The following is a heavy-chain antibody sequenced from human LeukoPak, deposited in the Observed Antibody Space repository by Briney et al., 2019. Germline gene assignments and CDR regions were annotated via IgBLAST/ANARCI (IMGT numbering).Heavy chain of an antibody. CDR3: ARGGYTRNQYYMDV. J-gene: IGHJ6*03. D-gene: IGHD1-14*01. CDR2: VSSSSTYI. Sequence: GGSRRLSCAASGFTFSSYSMNWVRQAPGKGLEWVSSVSSSSTYIYYADSVKGRFTISRDNAKNSLYLQMNSLRAEDTAVYYCARGGYTRNQYYMDVWGKGTTVTVSS. CDR1: GFTFSSYS. V-gene: IGHV3-21*01.